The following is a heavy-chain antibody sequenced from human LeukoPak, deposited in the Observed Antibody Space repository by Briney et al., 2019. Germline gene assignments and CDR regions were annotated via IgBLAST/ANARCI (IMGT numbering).Heavy chain of an antibody. J-gene: IGHJ4*02. CDR3: ARESVEMVFDY. CDR1: GYTLTELS. D-gene: IGHD5-24*01. CDR2: IIPIFGTA. Sequence: SVKVSCKVSGYTLTELSMHWVRQAPGQGLEWMGGIIPIFGTANYAQKFQGRVTITADESTSTAYMELSSLRSEDTAVYYCARESVEMVFDYWGQGTLVTVSS. V-gene: IGHV1-69*13.